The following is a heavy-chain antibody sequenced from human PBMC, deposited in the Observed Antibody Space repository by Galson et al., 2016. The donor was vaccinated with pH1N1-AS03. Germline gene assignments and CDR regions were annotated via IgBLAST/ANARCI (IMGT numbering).Heavy chain of an antibody. CDR1: GFSLSTSEVG. V-gene: IGHV2-5*01. D-gene: IGHD2-21*02. CDR3: GHSTAGY. J-gene: IGHJ4*02. Sequence: TLTLTCTFSGFSLSTSEVGVGWIRQPPGKALEWLALISWNDNKLYRPSLKSRLTITKDTSKNQVVLTMTNMDPEDTATYCCGHSTAGYWGQGILVTVSS. CDR2: ISWNDNK.